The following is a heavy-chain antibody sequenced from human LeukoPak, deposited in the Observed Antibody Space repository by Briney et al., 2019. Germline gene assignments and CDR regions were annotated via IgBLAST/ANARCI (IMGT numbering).Heavy chain of an antibody. V-gene: IGHV3-66*01. D-gene: IGHD3-22*01. Sequence: ETLSLTCTVSGGSISSSSYYWGWIRQPPGKGLEWVSVIYSGGSTYYADSVSGRFTISRDNSKNTLYLQMNSLRAEDTAVYYCARTYPNDSSSYYAAFDYWGQGTLVTVSS. CDR1: GGSISSSSYY. J-gene: IGHJ4*02. CDR3: ARTYPNDSSSYYAAFDY. CDR2: IYSGGST.